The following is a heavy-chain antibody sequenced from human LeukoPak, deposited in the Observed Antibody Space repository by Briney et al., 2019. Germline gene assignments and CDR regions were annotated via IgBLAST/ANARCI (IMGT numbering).Heavy chain of an antibody. J-gene: IGHJ4*02. V-gene: IGHV3-30-3*01. CDR1: GFTLSNYW. CDR3: ARAVSSGWYFDY. CDR2: ISYDGSNK. Sequence: PGGSLRLSCAASGFTLSNYWMSWVRQAPGKGLEWVAVISYDGSNKYYADSVKGRFTISRDNAKNSLYLQMNSLRAEDTAVYYCARAVSSGWYFDYWGQGTLVTVSS. D-gene: IGHD6-19*01.